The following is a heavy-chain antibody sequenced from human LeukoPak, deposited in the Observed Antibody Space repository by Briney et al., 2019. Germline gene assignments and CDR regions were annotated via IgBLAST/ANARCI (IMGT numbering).Heavy chain of an antibody. CDR1: GYTFTSYD. V-gene: IGHV1-8*01. D-gene: IGHD6-19*01. J-gene: IGHJ4*02. CDR2: MNPNRGDT. Sequence: ASVKVSCKASGYTFTSYDIHWVRQATGQGLEWMGRMNPNRGDTDYAQKLQGRVTMTTDTSTSTAYMELRSLRSDDTAVYYCARGEQWLVGYYFDYWGQGTLVTVSS. CDR3: ARGEQWLVGYYFDY.